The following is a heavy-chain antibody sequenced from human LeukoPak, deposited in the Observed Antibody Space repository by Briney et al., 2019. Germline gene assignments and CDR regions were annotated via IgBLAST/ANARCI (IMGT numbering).Heavy chain of an antibody. CDR3: ARDLRPPHDAFDI. CDR1: GGTFSSYA. CDR2: IIPIFGTA. J-gene: IGHJ3*02. Sequence: SVKVSCKASGGTFSSYAISWVRQAPGQGLEWMGGIIPIFGTANYAQKFQGRVTITAGESTSTAYMELSSLRSEDTAVYYCARDLRPPHDAFDIWGQGTMVTVSS. V-gene: IGHV1-69*13.